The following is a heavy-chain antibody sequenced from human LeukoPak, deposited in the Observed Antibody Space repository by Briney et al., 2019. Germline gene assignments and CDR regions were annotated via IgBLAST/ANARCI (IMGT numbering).Heavy chain of an antibody. CDR1: GFTFSSYS. CDR2: ISSSSSYI. CDR3: ASTVVGVAAAGGDDY. D-gene: IGHD2-15*01. Sequence: GRSLRLSCAASGFTFSSYSMNWIRQAPGKGLEWVSSISSSSSYIYYADSVKGRFTISRDNAKNSLYLQMNSLRAEDTAVYYCASTVVGVAAAGGDDYWGQGTLVTVSS. J-gene: IGHJ4*02. V-gene: IGHV3-21*01.